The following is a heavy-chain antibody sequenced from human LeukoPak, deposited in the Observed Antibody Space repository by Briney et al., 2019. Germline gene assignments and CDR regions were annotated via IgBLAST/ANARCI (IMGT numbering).Heavy chain of an antibody. CDR3: AREDPQTTVPEGMDV. CDR1: GGSISYYY. J-gene: IGHJ6*02. D-gene: IGHD4-17*01. Sequence: SETLSLTCTVSGGSISYYYWSWIRQSPGKGLEWIGYIYYSGTTNYNPSLKSRVTISVDTTKNQFSLQLRSVTAADTAVYYCAREDPQTTVPEGMDVWGQGTTVTVSS. V-gene: IGHV4-59*01. CDR2: IYYSGTT.